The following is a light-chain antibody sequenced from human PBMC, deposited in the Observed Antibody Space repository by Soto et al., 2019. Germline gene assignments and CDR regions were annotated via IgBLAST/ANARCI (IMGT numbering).Light chain of an antibody. Sequence: EVFLTQSPVTLSLFRWGLATLPWRASQSVSRRLAWYQQRPGQSPRLLISGASMRASGVPVRFIGSGSGTDFTLTITRLEPEDFAVYYCQQYGGSPITFGLGTRLEIK. CDR2: GAS. J-gene: IGKJ5*01. V-gene: IGKV3-20*01. CDR3: QQYGGSPIT. CDR1: QSVSRR.